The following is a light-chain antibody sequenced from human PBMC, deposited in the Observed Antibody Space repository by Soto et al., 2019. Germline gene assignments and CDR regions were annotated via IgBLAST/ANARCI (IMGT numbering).Light chain of an antibody. CDR1: QVISYY. CDR3: QKYNGEFA. J-gene: IGKJ3*01. CDR2: HAS. V-gene: IGKV1-27*01. Sequence: DIQMTQSPSTLSASVGDTVTITCRASQVISYYLAWYQQKPGKGPKLLIFHASTLQSGVPSRFSGSGSGTDFTLTISSLQPEDVATYYCQKYNGEFAFGPGTKVDIK.